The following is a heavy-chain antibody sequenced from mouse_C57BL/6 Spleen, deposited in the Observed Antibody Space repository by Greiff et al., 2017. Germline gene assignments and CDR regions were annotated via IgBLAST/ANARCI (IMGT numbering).Heavy chain of an antibody. CDR3: ARVFITTVGGF. V-gene: IGHV1-50*01. J-gene: IGHJ1*03. D-gene: IGHD1-1*01. CDR2: IDPSDSYT. Sequence: VQLQQPGAELVKPGASVKLSCKASGYTFTSYWMQWVKQRPGQGLEWIGEIDPSDSYTNYNQKFKGKATLTVDTSSSTAYMQLSSLTSEDSAVYYWARVFITTVGGFWGTGTPVTVPP. CDR1: GYTFTSYW.